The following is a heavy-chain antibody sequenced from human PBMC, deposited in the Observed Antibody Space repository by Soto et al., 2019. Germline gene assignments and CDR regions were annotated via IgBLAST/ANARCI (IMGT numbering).Heavy chain of an antibody. CDR1: GFTFSGSS. J-gene: IGHJ4*02. Sequence: EVKLVESGGGLVQPGGSVKLSCAASGFTFSGSSMHWVRQASGKGLEWVGRIRSKAKNYETTYSESLKGRFIISRDDSKNTTFLQMSSLSTEDTAMYYCAIEGAGFGQWGQGTLVTVSS. CDR3: AIEGAGFGQ. CDR2: IRSKAKNYET. D-gene: IGHD1-26*01. V-gene: IGHV3-73*01.